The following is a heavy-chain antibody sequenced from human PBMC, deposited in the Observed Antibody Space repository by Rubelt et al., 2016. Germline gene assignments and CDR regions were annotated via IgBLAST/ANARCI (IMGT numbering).Heavy chain of an antibody. CDR3: ARSYCSSTTCYWVY. CDR2: IHYTGST. V-gene: IGHV4-39*01. Sequence: QLQLQESGPGLVKPSETLSLTCTVSGGSISSSSFYWGWIRQPPGQGLEWIGSIHYTGSTSYNQSLKSRGHISVDTSKNQFSLKLTSVTAADTVVYYCARSYCSSTTCYWVYWGQGTLVTVSS. J-gene: IGHJ4*02. CDR1: GGSISSSSFY. D-gene: IGHD2-2*01.